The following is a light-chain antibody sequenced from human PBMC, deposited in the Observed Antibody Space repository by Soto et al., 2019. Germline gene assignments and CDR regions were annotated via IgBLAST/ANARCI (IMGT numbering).Light chain of an antibody. J-gene: IGKJ3*01. V-gene: IGKV1-33*01. CDR1: QDISNY. CDR3: QQYDNLPREFT. Sequence: DIQMTQSPSSLSVSVGDRVTITCQASQDISNYLNWYQQKPGKAPKLLIYDASNLETGVPSRFSGSGSGTDFTFTISSLQPEDIATYYCQQYDNLPREFTFGPGTKVDIK. CDR2: DAS.